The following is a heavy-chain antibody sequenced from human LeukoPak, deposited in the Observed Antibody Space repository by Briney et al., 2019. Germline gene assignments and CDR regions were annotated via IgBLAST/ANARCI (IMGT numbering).Heavy chain of an antibody. CDR2: ISSSGSTI. CDR1: GFTFSSYE. CDR3: ARDLLGSSGSYLRHPNGPPFDY. Sequence: GGSLRLSCAASGFTFSSYEMNWVRQAPGKGLEWVSYISSSGSTIYYADSVKGRFTISRDNAKNSLYLQMNSLRAEDTAVYYCARDLLGSSGSYLRHPNGPPFDYWGQGTLVTVSS. V-gene: IGHV3-48*03. D-gene: IGHD1-26*01. J-gene: IGHJ4*02.